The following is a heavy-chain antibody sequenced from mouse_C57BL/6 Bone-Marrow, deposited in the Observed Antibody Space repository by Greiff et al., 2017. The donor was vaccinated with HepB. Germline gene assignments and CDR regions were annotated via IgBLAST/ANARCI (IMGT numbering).Heavy chain of an antibody. CDR3: AKNGWAYYCYSRGAMDY. V-gene: IGHV2-5*01. D-gene: IGHD2-12*01. CDR1: GFSLTSYG. J-gene: IGHJ4*01. Sequence: QVQLQQSGPGLVQPSQSLSITCTVSGFSLTSYGVHWVRQSPGKGLEWLGVIWRGGSTDYNAAFMSSMSITKDNSKSQVFFKMNSLQADDTAIYCCAKNGWAYYCYSRGAMDYWGQGTSVTVSS. CDR2: IWRGGST.